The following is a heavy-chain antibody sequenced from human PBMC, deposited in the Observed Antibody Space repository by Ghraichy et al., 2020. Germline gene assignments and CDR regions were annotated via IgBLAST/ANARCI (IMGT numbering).Heavy chain of an antibody. CDR3: AKARPGYCSSTSCSTFDY. D-gene: IGHD2-2*02. CDR1: GFTFSSYA. J-gene: IGHJ4*02. V-gene: IGHV3-23*01. CDR2: ISGSGGST. Sequence: GGSLRLSCAASGFTFSSYAMSWVRQAPGKGLEWVSAISGSGGSTYYADSVKGRFTISRDNSKNTLYLQMNSLRAEDTAVYYCAKARPGYCSSTSCSTFDYWGQGTLVTVSS.